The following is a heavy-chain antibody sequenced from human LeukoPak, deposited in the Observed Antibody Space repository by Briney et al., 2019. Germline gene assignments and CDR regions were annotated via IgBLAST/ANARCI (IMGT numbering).Heavy chain of an antibody. Sequence: EASVKVSCKAPGDTLANYGITWVRQAPGQGLGWMGWNTGYSGNTNYAQHFQGRVTMTTERSTSTAYLELRSLRSDDTAVYCARVTVVTRSSWSWGPKKIGQEVNWFDPRGQGTLIIVSS. CDR3: ARVTVVTRSSWSWGPKKIGQEVNWFDP. CDR1: GDTLANYG. D-gene: IGHD4-17*01. J-gene: IGHJ5*02. CDR2: NTGYSGNT. V-gene: IGHV1-18*04.